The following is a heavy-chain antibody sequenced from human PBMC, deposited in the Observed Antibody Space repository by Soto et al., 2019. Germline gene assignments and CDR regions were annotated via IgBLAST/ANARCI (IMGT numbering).Heavy chain of an antibody. CDR3: TRPLNSKYNWNDFDSSGY. Sequence: GGSLRLSCAASGFTFSGSAIHWVRQVSGKGLEWVGRIRSKANNYATAYAASVRGRFTLSRDDSKNTAYLHMNSLKIEDTALYYCTRPLNSKYNWNDFDSSGYWGQGT. V-gene: IGHV3-73*01. J-gene: IGHJ4*02. CDR2: IRSKANNYAT. D-gene: IGHD1-20*01. CDR1: GFTFSGSA.